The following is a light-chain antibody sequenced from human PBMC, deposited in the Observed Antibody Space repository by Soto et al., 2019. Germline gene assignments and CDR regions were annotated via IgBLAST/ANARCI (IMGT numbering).Light chain of an antibody. CDR3: QQYGSSVWT. CDR2: AAS. J-gene: IGKJ1*01. Sequence: VLTQSPGTLSLSPGERATLSCRASGNVAERYLAWYQQKPGQAPRLLIYAASSRATGIPDRFSGSGSGTDFTLTISRLEPEDLAVYYCQQYGSSVWTFGQGTKVEV. V-gene: IGKV3-20*01. CDR1: GNVAERY.